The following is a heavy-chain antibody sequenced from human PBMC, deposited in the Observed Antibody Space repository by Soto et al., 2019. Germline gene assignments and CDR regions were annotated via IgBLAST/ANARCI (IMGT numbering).Heavy chain of an antibody. Sequence: SETLSLTCAVYGGSFSGYYWSWIRQPPGKGLEWIGEINHSGSTNYNPSLKSRVTISVDTSKNQFSLKLSSVTAADTAVYYCARVWVVAAYDYWGQGTLVTVSS. CDR2: INHSGST. J-gene: IGHJ4*02. V-gene: IGHV4-34*01. CDR3: ARVWVVAAYDY. CDR1: GGSFSGYY. D-gene: IGHD2-15*01.